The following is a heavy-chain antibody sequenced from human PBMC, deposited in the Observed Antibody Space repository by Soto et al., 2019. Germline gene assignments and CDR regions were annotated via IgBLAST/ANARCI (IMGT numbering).Heavy chain of an antibody. CDR1: GGSISSGGYY. D-gene: IGHD5-12*01. CDR2: IYYSGST. Sequence: SETLSLTCTVSGGSISSGGYYWSWIRQHPGKGLEWIGYIYYSGSTYYNPSLKSRVTISVDTSKNQFSLKLSSVTAADTAVYYCARGNIVATSSANWFDPWGQGTLVTVS. CDR3: ARGNIVATSSANWFDP. J-gene: IGHJ5*02. V-gene: IGHV4-31*03.